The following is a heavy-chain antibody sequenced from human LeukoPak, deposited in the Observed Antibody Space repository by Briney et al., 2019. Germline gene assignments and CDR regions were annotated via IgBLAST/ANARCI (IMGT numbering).Heavy chain of an antibody. CDR2: INHSGST. D-gene: IGHD3-3*01. Sequence: SETLSLTCAVYGGSFSGYYWSWIRQPPGKVLEWIGEINHSGSTNYNPSLKSRVTISVDTYKNQFSLKLSSVTAADTAVYYCARGNKVLRVVIIRGHYFDYWGQGTLVTVSS. J-gene: IGHJ4*02. CDR1: GGSFSGYY. CDR3: ARGNKVLRVVIIRGHYFDY. V-gene: IGHV4-34*01.